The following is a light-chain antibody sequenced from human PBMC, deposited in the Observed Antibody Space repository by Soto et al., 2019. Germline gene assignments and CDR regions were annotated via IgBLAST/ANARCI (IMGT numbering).Light chain of an antibody. CDR3: QQHNIYPLT. Sequence: DIQMAQSPSTLSASVGDRVTITCRASQSISSWLAWYQQKPGKAPKLLIYKASSLESGVPSRFSGSGSGTEFTLTISSLQPDDFATYFCQQHNIYPLTFGGGTKVDIK. CDR2: KAS. CDR1: QSISSW. V-gene: IGKV1-5*03. J-gene: IGKJ4*01.